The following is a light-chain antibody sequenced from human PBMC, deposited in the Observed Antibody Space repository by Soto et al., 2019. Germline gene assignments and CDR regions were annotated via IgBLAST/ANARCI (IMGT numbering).Light chain of an antibody. CDR1: QSVDSNY. J-gene: IGKJ1*01. CDR3: QQYGTSPRT. V-gene: IGKV3D-20*01. CDR2: DAS. Sequence: EVVLTQSPATLSLSPGERATLSCGASQSVDSNYLAWYQQKPGLVPRLLIYDASNRATGIPDRFSGRGSGTDFTLTISRLEPADFAVYYCQQYGTSPRTFGPGTKVEI.